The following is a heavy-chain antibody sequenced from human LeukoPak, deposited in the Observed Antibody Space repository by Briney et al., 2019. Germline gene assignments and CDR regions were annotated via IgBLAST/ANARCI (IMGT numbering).Heavy chain of an antibody. D-gene: IGHD2-21*02. CDR3: ARGPPEAYCGGDCYWYFDY. V-gene: IGHV3-48*02. J-gene: IGHJ4*02. Sequence: GGSLRLSCAASGFTFSTYSMNWVRQAPGKGLEWVSFISGSSSIIYYADSVKGRFTISRDNAKNSLSLQMNSLRDEDTAVYYCARGPPEAYCGGDCYWYFDYWGQGTLVTVSS. CDR1: GFTFSTYS. CDR2: ISGSSSII.